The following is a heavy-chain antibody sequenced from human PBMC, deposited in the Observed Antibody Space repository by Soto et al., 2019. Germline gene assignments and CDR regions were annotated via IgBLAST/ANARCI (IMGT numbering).Heavy chain of an antibody. D-gene: IGHD3-3*01. CDR3: ATATISPVSSAYHHYAMDV. CDR1: GGTFNNFA. V-gene: IGHV1-69*01. J-gene: IGHJ6*02. Sequence: QVQLVQSGAEVKKPGSSVKVSCQASGGTFNNFAFTWVRQAPGQGLEWLGGIMPGFDTANNAQRYQGRVTITAEEFTSTVYMEMSSLRSDDTAVYYCATATISPVSSAYHHYAMDVWGQGTTVTVSS. CDR2: IMPGFDTA.